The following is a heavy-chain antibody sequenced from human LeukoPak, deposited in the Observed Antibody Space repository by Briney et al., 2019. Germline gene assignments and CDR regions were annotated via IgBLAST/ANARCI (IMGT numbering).Heavy chain of an antibody. CDR1: GFTFSSYS. CDR3: ASQSRDRPSDY. J-gene: IGHJ4*02. V-gene: IGHV3-21*01. Sequence: GGSLRLSCAASGFTFSSYSMNWVRQAPGKGLEWVSSISSSSSYIYYADSVKGRFTISRDNAKNSLYLQMNSLRAEDTAVYYCASQSRDRPSDYWGQGTLVTVSS. CDR2: ISSSSSYI.